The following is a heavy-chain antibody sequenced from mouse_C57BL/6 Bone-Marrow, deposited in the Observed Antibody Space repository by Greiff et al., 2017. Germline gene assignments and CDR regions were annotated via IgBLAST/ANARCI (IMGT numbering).Heavy chain of an antibody. Sequence: QVQLQQPGAELVRPGTSVKLSCKASGYTFTSYWMHWVKQRPGQGLEWIGVIDPSDSYTNYNQKFKGKATLTVDTSSSTAYMQLSSLTSEDSAVYYCASGYYAMDVWGQGTSVTVAS. J-gene: IGHJ4*01. CDR2: IDPSDSYT. CDR3: ASGYYAMDV. CDR1: GYTFTSYW. V-gene: IGHV1-59*01.